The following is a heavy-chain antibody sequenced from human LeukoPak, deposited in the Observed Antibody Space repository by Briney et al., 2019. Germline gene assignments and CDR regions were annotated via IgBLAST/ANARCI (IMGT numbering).Heavy chain of an antibody. CDR1: RYTFTGYY. Sequence: ASVKVSCKASRYTFTGYYMHWVRQAPGQGLEWMGWINPNSGDTNSAQKFQGRVTMTRDTSISTAYMELSRLRFDDTAVYYCARDSGYCGGDCFEYFQHWGQGTLVTVSS. CDR3: ARDSGYCGGDCFEYFQH. D-gene: IGHD2-21*02. V-gene: IGHV1-2*02. CDR2: INPNSGDT. J-gene: IGHJ1*01.